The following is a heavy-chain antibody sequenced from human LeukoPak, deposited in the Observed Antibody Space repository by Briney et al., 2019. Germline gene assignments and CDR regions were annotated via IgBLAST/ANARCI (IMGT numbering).Heavy chain of an antibody. CDR3: ARVSNGIAARRMADPNLDY. D-gene: IGHD6-6*01. V-gene: IGHV1-18*01. Sequence: ASVKVSCKASGYTFTSYGISWVRQAPGQGLEWMGWISAYNGNTNYAQKLQGRVTMTTDTSTSTAYMELRSLRSDDTAVYYCARVSNGIAARRMADPNLDYWGQGTLVTVSS. CDR2: ISAYNGNT. J-gene: IGHJ4*02. CDR1: GYTFTSYG.